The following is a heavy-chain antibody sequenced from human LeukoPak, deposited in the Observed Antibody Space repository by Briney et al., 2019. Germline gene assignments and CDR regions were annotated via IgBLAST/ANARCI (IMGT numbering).Heavy chain of an antibody. CDR1: GFTFSSYA. CDR2: ISGSGGGT. D-gene: IGHD3-10*01. V-gene: IGHV3-23*01. CDR3: AKVDNYGSGSFDY. Sequence: GGSLRLSCAASGFTFSSYAMSWVHQAPGKGLEWASAISGSGGGTYYADSVKGRFTISRDNSKNTLYLQMNSLRAEDTAVYYCAKVDNYGSGSFDYWGQGTLVTVSS. J-gene: IGHJ4*02.